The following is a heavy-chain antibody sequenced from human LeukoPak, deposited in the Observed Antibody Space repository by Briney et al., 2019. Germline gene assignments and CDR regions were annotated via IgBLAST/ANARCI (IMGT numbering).Heavy chain of an antibody. CDR3: ARLDDILTGYYPD. J-gene: IGHJ4*02. Sequence: SETLSLTRTVSGGSISSYYWSWIRQPPGKGLEWIGYIYYSGSTNYNPSLKSRVTISVDTSKNQFSLKLSSVTAADTAVYYCARLDDILTGYYPDWGQGTLVTVSS. D-gene: IGHD3-9*01. CDR2: IYYSGST. V-gene: IGHV4-59*08. CDR1: GGSISSYY.